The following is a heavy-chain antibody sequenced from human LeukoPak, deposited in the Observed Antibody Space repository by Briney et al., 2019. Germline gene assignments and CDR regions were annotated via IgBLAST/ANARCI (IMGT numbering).Heavy chain of an antibody. CDR2: IYYSGST. J-gene: IGHJ4*02. Sequence: SETLSLTCTVPGGSITSSSYYWGWTRQPPGKGLEWIGCIYYSGSTYYNPSLKSRVTISVDTSKNQFSLKLSSVTAADTAIYYCASGFTSGWYRTGDYWGQGTLVTVSS. D-gene: IGHD6-19*01. V-gene: IGHV4-39*07. CDR3: ASGFTSGWYRTGDY. CDR1: GGSITSSSYY.